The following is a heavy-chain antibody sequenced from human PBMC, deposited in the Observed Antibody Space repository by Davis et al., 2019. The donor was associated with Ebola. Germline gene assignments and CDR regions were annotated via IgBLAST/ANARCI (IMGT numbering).Heavy chain of an antibody. V-gene: IGHV6-1*01. D-gene: IGHD6-19*01. J-gene: IGHJ3*02. Sequence: MPSETLSLTCAISGDSVSSNSAAWNWIRQSPSRGLEWLGRTYYRSKWYNDYAVSVKSRITVNPDTSKNQFSLQLNSVTPEDMAVYYCARDLQWLARRAFDIWGQGTMVTVSS. CDR1: GDSVSSNSAA. CDR3: ARDLQWLARRAFDI. CDR2: TYYRSKWYN.